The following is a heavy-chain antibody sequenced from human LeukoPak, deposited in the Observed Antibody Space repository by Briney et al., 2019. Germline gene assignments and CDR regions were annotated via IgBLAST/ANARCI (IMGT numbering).Heavy chain of an antibody. CDR1: GGSISSGDYY. CDR3: ARVSGYCSGGSCYVHEAWDAFDI. D-gene: IGHD2-15*01. J-gene: IGHJ3*02. CDR2: IYYSGST. V-gene: IGHV4-30-4*08. Sequence: SGTLSLTCTVSGGSISSGDYYWSWIRQPPGKGREWIGYIYYSGSTYYNPSLKSRVTISVDTSKNQFSLKLSSVTAADTAVYYCARVSGYCSGGSCYVHEAWDAFDIWGQGTMVTVSS.